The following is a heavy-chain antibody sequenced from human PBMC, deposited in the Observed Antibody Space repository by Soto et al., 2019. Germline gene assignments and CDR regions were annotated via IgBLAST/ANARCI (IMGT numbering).Heavy chain of an antibody. CDR1: GFTFGDYT. CDR3: AKDQRGYSYGYDYYYGMDV. Sequence: GGSLRLSCAASGFTFGDYTMHWVRQAPGKGLEWVSLISWDGGSTYYADSVKGRFTISRDNSKNSLYLQMNSLRTEDTALYYCAKDQRGYSYGYDYYYGMDVWGQGTTVTVSS. CDR2: ISWDGGST. J-gene: IGHJ6*02. V-gene: IGHV3-43*01. D-gene: IGHD5-18*01.